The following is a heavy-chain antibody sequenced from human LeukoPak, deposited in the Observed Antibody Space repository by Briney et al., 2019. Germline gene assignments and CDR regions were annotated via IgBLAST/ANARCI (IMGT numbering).Heavy chain of an antibody. CDR3: ARDWRIAAAGTGDY. D-gene: IGHD6-13*01. Sequence: PGGSLRLSCAASGFTFSSYAMHWVRQAPGKGLEWVAVISYDGSNKYYADSVKGRFTISRDNAKNSLYLQMNSLRAEDTAVYYCARDWRIAAAGTGDYWGQGTLVTVSS. CDR2: ISYDGSNK. V-gene: IGHV3-30-3*01. J-gene: IGHJ4*02. CDR1: GFTFSSYA.